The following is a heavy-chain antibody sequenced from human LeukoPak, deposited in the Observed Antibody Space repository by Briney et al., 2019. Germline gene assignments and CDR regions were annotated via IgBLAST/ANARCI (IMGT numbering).Heavy chain of an antibody. V-gene: IGHV3-7*01. CDR1: GFTFSDYW. CDR3: SSTLDY. J-gene: IGHJ4*02. CDR2: IKQDGSEK. Sequence: PGGSLRLSCAASGFTFSDYWMDWVRQAPGKGLEWVANIKQDGSEKYYVDSVKDRFTISRDNAKNSLYLQMNSLRAEDTAVYYCSSTLDYWGQGTLATVSS. D-gene: IGHD2-15*01.